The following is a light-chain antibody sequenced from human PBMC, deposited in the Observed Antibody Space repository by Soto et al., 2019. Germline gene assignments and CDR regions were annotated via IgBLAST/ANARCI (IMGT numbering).Light chain of an antibody. J-gene: IGLJ1*01. CDR3: SSFTTTRTYV. CDR2: DVN. CDR1: SSDVGACNC. Sequence: QSALTQPASVSGAPGQSITISCTGTSSDVGACNCVSWYQEHPGKAPKHMIYDVNNRPSGVSNRFAGSKSGNTASLTISGLQAENEADYYCSSFTTTRTYVFGTGTKLTVL. V-gene: IGLV2-14*03.